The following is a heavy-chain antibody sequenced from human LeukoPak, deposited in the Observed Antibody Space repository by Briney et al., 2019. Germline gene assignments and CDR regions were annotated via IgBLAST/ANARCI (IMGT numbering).Heavy chain of an antibody. Sequence: SETLSLTCTVSGGSLSSSSYYWGWLRQPPGKGLEWFGSIYYSGSTYYNPSLKSRVTISVDTSKNQFSLKLSSVTAADTAVYYCARRNYYDSSGYHYWGQGTLVTVSS. J-gene: IGHJ4*02. V-gene: IGHV4-39*01. CDR2: IYYSGST. CDR3: ARRNYYDSSGYHY. CDR1: GGSLSSSSYY. D-gene: IGHD3-22*01.